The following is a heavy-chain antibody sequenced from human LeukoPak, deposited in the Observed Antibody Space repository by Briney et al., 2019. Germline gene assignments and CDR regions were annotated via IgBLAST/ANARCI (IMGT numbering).Heavy chain of an antibody. CDR2: ISGSGMLT. CDR1: GFTFSSYA. Sequence: PTGGSLRLSCAASGFTFSSYAMSWVCQAPGKGLEWVSSISGSGMLTYYADSVRGRFTISRDNSKNTLYLQMSSLRAEDTATFYCAKYYYDSGGRGNDAFDVWGQGTLVTVSS. V-gene: IGHV3-23*01. CDR3: AKYYYDSGGRGNDAFDV. D-gene: IGHD3-22*01. J-gene: IGHJ3*01.